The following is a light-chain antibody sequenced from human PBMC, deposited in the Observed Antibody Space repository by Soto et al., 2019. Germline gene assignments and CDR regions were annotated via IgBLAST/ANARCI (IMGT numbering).Light chain of an antibody. V-gene: IGLV2-14*01. J-gene: IGLJ2*01. Sequence: QSALTQPASVSGSPGQSITLSCAGTSSDIGAHNFVSWYQHHPGKAPKLIIYEVTKWSSGVSTRFSGSKAGNTASLTISGLQAEDEADYYCNSYTLSRTVVFGGGTKLTVL. CDR3: NSYTLSRTVV. CDR2: EVT. CDR1: SSDIGAHNF.